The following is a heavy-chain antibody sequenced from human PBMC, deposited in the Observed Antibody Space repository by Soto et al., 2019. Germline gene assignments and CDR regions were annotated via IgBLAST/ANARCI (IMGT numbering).Heavy chain of an antibody. D-gene: IGHD6-13*01. Sequence: EVQLVESGGGLVQPGGSLRLSCTASGFTFNYYWMTWVRQAPGKGLEWVANIKQDGSEKFYVDSVKGRVIISRDSADNSRDQQMNSLSADDTAVYDCARGGSGSSWYWHYWGRGTLVTVSS. CDR3: ARGGSGSSWYWHY. V-gene: IGHV3-7*01. CDR1: GFTFNYYW. CDR2: IKQDGSEK. J-gene: IGHJ4*02.